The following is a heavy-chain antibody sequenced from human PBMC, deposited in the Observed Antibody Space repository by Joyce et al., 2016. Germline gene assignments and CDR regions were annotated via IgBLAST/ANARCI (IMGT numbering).Heavy chain of an antibody. CDR2: INQFCGAA. D-gene: IGHD3-16*02. V-gene: IGHV1-69*06. Sequence: QVQLLQPGAEVTKPGSSVKVSCKASGGTFSSYAISWVRQATGQGLEVMGGINQFCGAANYAQNVQSRVTISADKSTTTAYLERSSLRSEDTAVNYCARAGGPIIGYHYYMDVWGKGTAVTVSS. CDR1: GGTFSSYA. CDR3: ARAGGPIIGYHYYMDV. J-gene: IGHJ6*03.